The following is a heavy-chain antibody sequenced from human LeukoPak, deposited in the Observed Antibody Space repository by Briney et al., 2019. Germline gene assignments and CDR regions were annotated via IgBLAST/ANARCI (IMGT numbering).Heavy chain of an antibody. V-gene: IGHV4-39*01. D-gene: IGHD1-26*01. J-gene: IGHJ5*02. CDR3: ARHGSYYFWFDP. CDR1: GGATSSSNYY. CDR2: IFYSGTT. Sequence: SETLSLTCTVSGGATSSSNYYWAWIRQPPGKGLEWMGSIFYSGTTHYNPSLKSRVTISVDTSKNRFSLKLSSVTAADTAVYYCARHGSYYFWFDPWGQGTLVTVSS.